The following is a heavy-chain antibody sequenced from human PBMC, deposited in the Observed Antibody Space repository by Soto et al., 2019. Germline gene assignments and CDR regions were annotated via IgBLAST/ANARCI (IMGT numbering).Heavy chain of an antibody. J-gene: IGHJ6*02. CDR1: GGSFSGYY. V-gene: IGHV4-34*01. CDR3: AIVQAGLLWFGETRGNYYYGMDV. D-gene: IGHD3-10*01. Sequence: SETLSLTCAVYGGSFSGYYWSWIRQPPGKGLEWIGEINHSGSTNYNPSLKSRVTISVDTSKNQFSLKLSSVTAADTAVYYCAIVQAGLLWFGETRGNYYYGMDVCGQGTTVTLSS. CDR2: INHSGST.